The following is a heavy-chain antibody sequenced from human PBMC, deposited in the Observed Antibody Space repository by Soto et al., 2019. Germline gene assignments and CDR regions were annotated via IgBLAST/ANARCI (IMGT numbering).Heavy chain of an antibody. CDR3: EREIAAAAYYFDY. CDR2: INSDGSST. V-gene: IGHV3-74*01. D-gene: IGHD6-13*01. CDR1: GFTFSSYW. Sequence: GGSLRLSCAASGFTFSSYWMHWVRQAPGKGLVWVSRINSDGSSTSYADSVKGRFTISRDNAKNTLYLQMNSLRAEDTAVYYCEREIAAAAYYFDYWGQGTLVTVSP. J-gene: IGHJ4*02.